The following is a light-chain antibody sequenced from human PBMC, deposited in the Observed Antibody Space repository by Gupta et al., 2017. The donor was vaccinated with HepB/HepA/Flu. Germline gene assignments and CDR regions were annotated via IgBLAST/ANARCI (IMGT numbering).Light chain of an antibody. V-gene: IGKV1-33*01. J-gene: IGKJ3*01. CDR1: QEISNY. CDR2: DAS. CDR3: QQYDNLPLT. Sequence: DIQMTQSPSSLSASVGDRVTITCQASQEISNYLNWYQQKPGKAPKLLIYDASNLETGVPSRFSGSGSGTDFTFTISSLQPEDIATYYCQQYDNLPLTFGHGTKVDIK.